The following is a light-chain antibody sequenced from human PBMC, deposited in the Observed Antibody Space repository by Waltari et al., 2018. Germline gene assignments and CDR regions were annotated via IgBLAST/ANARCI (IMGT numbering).Light chain of an antibody. Sequence: DIQMTQSPSSLSASVGDRITITCRASQGIGNYLAWYQQKPGKVPKLLISGASALQSGVPSLFSGSGSGTDFTLTISSLQPEDVGTYYCQKSKRAPFTFGQGTKLEI. CDR1: QGIGNY. V-gene: IGKV1-27*01. CDR3: QKSKRAPFT. J-gene: IGKJ2*01. CDR2: GAS.